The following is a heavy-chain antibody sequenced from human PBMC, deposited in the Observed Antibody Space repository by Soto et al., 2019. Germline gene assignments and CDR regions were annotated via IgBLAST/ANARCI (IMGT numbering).Heavy chain of an antibody. CDR3: ASGYYDRIGFYFDS. J-gene: IGHJ4*02. CDR1: VFPFSSYD. D-gene: IGHD3-22*01. Sequence: GVSLRLSCSASVFPFSSYDMHWVRHVTGKGLEWVSAIGTAGDTYYPDSVKGRFTISRDNAKNSLYLQMNSLRAEDTAMYYCASGYYDRIGFYFDSWGQGTLVTVS. V-gene: IGHV3-13*01. CDR2: IGTAGDT.